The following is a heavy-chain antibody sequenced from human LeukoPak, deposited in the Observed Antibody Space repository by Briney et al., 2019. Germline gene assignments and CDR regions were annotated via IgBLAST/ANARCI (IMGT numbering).Heavy chain of an antibody. J-gene: IGHJ4*02. CDR2: IWEDGSNI. D-gene: IGHD6-19*01. Sequence: GTSPRLSCAASGFTFSTYGMHWVRQAPGKGLECVAGIWEDGSNIYYADSVKGRFIISRDNSKNTLYLQMNSLRAEDTAVYYCARAGYNSGWYEYWGQGTLVTVSS. V-gene: IGHV3-33*01. CDR3: ARAGYNSGWYEY. CDR1: GFTFSTYG.